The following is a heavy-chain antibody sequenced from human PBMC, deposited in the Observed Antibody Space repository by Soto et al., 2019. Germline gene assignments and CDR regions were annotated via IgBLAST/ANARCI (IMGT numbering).Heavy chain of an antibody. D-gene: IGHD2-8*01. J-gene: IGHJ6*02. Sequence: PSETLSLTCTVSGGSISSGGYYWSWIRQHPGKGLGWIGYIYYSESTYYNPSLKSRVTISVDTSKNQFSLKLSSVTAADTAVYYCVRVEGVYATPYYYGMDVWGQGTTVTVSS. CDR1: GGSISSGGYY. CDR3: VRVEGVYATPYYYGMDV. V-gene: IGHV4-31*03. CDR2: IYYSEST.